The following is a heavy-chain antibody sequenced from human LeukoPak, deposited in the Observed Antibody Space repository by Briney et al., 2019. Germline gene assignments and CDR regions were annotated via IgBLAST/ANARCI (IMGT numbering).Heavy chain of an antibody. CDR3: ARGKAFMIVVANDAFDI. CDR1: GGTFSSYA. CDR2: IIPIFGTA. J-gene: IGHJ3*02. V-gene: IGHV1-69*01. Sequence: SVKFSCKASGGTFSSYAISWVRQAPGQGLEWMGGIIPIFGTANYAQKFQGRVTITADESTSTAYMELSSLRSEDTAVYYCARGKAFMIVVANDAFDIWGQGTMVTVSS. D-gene: IGHD3-22*01.